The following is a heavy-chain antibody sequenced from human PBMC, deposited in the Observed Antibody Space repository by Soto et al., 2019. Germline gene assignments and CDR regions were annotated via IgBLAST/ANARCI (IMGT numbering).Heavy chain of an antibody. CDR3: AREDYGDYDDAFDI. D-gene: IGHD4-17*01. CDR1: GDSISSGAYY. V-gene: IGHV4-31*03. Sequence: SETLSLTCTVSGDSISSGAYYWSWIRQRPGKGLEWIGYIYYSGDTSYNPSLKSRVTISIDTSKNQFSLKLSSVTAADTAVYYCAREDYGDYDDAFDIWGQGTMVTVSS. J-gene: IGHJ3*02. CDR2: IYYSGDT.